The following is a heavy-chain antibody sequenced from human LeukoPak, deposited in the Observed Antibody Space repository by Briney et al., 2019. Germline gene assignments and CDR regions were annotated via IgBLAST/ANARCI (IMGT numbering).Heavy chain of an antibody. J-gene: IGHJ6*02. D-gene: IGHD3-3*01. CDR1: GFTFSTYS. CDR3: AKREGVDTIFGVVTSGGMDV. V-gene: IGHV3-23*01. CDR2: ISGSGGGT. Sequence: PGASLRLSCAASGFTFSTYSMNWVRQAPGKGLEWVSAISGSGGGTYYADSVKGRFTISRDNSKNTLYPQMNSLRAEDTAVYYCAKREGVDTIFGVVTSGGMDVWGQGTTVTVFS.